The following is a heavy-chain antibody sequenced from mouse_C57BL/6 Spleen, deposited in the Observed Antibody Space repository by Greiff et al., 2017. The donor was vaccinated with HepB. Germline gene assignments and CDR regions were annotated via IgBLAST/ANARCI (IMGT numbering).Heavy chain of an antibody. J-gene: IGHJ2*01. CDR2: IYPGDGDT. CDR3: AKESPYGYDGYYFDY. CDR1: GYAFSSSW. Sequence: QVQLKESGPELVKPGASVKISCKASGYAFSSSWMNWVKQRPGKGLEWIGRIYPGDGDTNYNGKFKGKATLTADKSSSTAYMQLSSLTSEDSAVYFCAKESPYGYDGYYFDYWGQGTTLTVSS. D-gene: IGHD2-2*01. V-gene: IGHV1-82*01.